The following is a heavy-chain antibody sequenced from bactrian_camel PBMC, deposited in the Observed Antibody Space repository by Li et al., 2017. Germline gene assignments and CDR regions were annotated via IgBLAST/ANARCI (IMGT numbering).Heavy chain of an antibody. CDR3: AAGLDPNY. J-gene: IGHJ4*01. Sequence: HVQLVESGGGTVQAGGSLRLSCAGSGFTSGAVCMAWFRQAPGRQREGVASLASDGSSIYANSLKGRFSISKDNAKNTVHLEMTNLKSEDTAIYYCAAGLDPNYWGQGTQVTVS. D-gene: IGHD1*01. CDR2: LASDGSS. CDR1: GFTSGAVC. V-gene: IGHV3S53*01.